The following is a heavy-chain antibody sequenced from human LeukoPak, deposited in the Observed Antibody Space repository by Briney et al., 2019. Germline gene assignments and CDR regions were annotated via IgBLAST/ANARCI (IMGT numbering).Heavy chain of an antibody. V-gene: IGHV4-34*01. Sequence: SETLSLTCAVYSGSFSDSYWSWIRQPPGKGLEWIGEINHRGSTNYNPSLKSRVTMSVDTSKNQFSLKLSSVTAADTGIYYCTRARPPGSDPFDPWGQGTLVTVSS. J-gene: IGHJ5*02. CDR3: TRARPPGSDPFDP. CDR1: SGSFSDSY. D-gene: IGHD6-6*01. CDR2: INHRGST.